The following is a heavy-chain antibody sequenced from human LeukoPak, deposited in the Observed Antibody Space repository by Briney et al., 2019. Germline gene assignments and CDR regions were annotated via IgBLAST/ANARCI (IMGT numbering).Heavy chain of an antibody. J-gene: IGHJ3*02. D-gene: IGHD3-3*01. V-gene: IGHV3-7*01. CDR2: IKQDGSEK. Sequence: GGSLRLSCAASGFTFSSYWMSWVRQAPGKGLEWVANIKQDGSEKYYVDSVKGRFTISRDDAKNSLYLQMNSLRAEDTAVYYCARDRTYYDFWSGYSHDAFDIWGQGTMVTVSS. CDR1: GFTFSSYW. CDR3: ARDRTYYDFWSGYSHDAFDI.